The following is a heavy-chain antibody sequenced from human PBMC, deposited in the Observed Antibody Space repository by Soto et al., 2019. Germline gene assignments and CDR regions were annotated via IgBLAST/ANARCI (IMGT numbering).Heavy chain of an antibody. J-gene: IGHJ4*02. V-gene: IGHV3-21*01. D-gene: IGHD1-26*01. CDR2: ISSSSSYI. Sequence: GGSLRLSCAASGFTFSSYSMNWVRQAPGKGLEWVSSISSSSSYIYYADSVKGRFTISRDNAKNSLYLQMNSLRAEDTAVYYCAREEESGSYSEPFVDYWGQGTLVTVSS. CDR1: GFTFSSYS. CDR3: AREEESGSYSEPFVDY.